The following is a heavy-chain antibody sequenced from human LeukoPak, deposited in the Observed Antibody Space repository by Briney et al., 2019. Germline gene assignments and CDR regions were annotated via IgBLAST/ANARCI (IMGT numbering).Heavy chain of an antibody. CDR3: ARDLCSCDTQTSPFDY. CDR2: IKQDGSEK. D-gene: IGHD2-2*02. V-gene: IGHV3-7*01. Sequence: GGSLRLSCAASGFTFSSYWMSWVRQAPGKGLEWVANIKQDGSEKYYVDSVKGRFTISRDNAKNSLYLQMNSLRAEDTAVYYCARDLCSCDTQTSPFDYWGQGTLVTVSS. J-gene: IGHJ4*02. CDR1: GFTFSSYW.